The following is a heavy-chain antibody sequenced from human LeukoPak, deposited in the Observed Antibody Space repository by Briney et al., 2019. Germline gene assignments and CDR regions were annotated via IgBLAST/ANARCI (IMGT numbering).Heavy chain of an antibody. D-gene: IGHD5-24*01. Sequence: GGSLRLSCAASGFMFSSNWMSWVRLAPGKGLEWVANIKEDGTETYYVDSVKGRFTISRDNAKNSLYLQMNSLRVEDTAVYYCAKEGRSLQTYWGQGTLVTVPS. CDR1: GFMFSSNW. J-gene: IGHJ4*02. V-gene: IGHV3-7*03. CDR2: IKEDGTET. CDR3: AKEGRSLQTY.